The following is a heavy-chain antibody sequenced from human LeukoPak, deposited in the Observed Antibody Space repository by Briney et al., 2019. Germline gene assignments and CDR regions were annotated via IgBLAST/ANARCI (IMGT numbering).Heavy chain of an antibody. V-gene: IGHV3-9*01. CDR1: GFTFDDYA. J-gene: IGHJ4*02. CDR2: ISWNSGSI. D-gene: IGHD3-22*01. Sequence: GGSLRLSCAASGFTFDDYAMHWVRQAPGKGLEWVSGISWNSGSIGYADSVKGRFTISRDNAKNSLYLQMNSLRAEDTALYYCAKANYDSSGYFDYWGQGTLVTVSS. CDR3: AKANYDSSGYFDY.